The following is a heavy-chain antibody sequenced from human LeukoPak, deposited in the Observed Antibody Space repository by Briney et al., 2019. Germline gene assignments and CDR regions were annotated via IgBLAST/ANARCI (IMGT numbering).Heavy chain of an antibody. V-gene: IGHV3-23*01. CDR1: AFTFSSYS. CDR2: ISGSGGST. Sequence: GGSLRLSCAASAFTFSSYSMNWVRQAPGKGLEWVSAISGSGGSTYYADSVKGRFTISRDNSKNTLYLQMNSLRAEDTAVYYCAKDTQNYDILSYYFDYWGQGTLVTVSS. D-gene: IGHD3-9*01. J-gene: IGHJ4*02. CDR3: AKDTQNYDILSYYFDY.